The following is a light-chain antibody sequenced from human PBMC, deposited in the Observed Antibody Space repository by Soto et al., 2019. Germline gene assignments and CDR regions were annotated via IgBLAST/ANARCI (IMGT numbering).Light chain of an antibody. J-gene: IGKJ5*01. CDR1: QSVNSY. Sequence: EIVLTQSPATLSLSPGERATLSCRASQSVNSYLAWYQQKPGQAPRLLTYDASNRATGIPARFSGSGSGTDFTLTISSLEPKDFAVYYCQQGGTFGQGTRLEIK. CDR2: DAS. V-gene: IGKV3-11*01. CDR3: QQGGT.